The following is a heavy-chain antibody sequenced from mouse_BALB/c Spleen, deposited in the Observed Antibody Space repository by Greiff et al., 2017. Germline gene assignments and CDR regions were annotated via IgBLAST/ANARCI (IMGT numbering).Heavy chain of an antibody. V-gene: IGHV5-6-5*01. CDR3: ARGDLYDYDWFAY. J-gene: IGHJ3*01. D-gene: IGHD2-4*01. Sequence: EVKLMESGGGLVKPGGSLKLSCAASGFTFSSYAMSWVRQTPEKRLEWVASISSGGSTYYPDSVKGRFTISRDNARNILYLQMSSLRSEDTAMYYCARGDLYDYDWFAYWGQGTLVTVSA. CDR2: ISSGGST. CDR1: GFTFSSYA.